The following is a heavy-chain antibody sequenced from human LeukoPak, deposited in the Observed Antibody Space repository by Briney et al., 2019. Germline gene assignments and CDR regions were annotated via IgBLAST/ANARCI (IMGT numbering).Heavy chain of an antibody. D-gene: IGHD3-22*01. Sequence: ASVKVSCKASGYTFTIYYMHWVRQAPGQGLEWMGILNPTGGNTSYAQKFQGRVTMTRDTSTSTVYMELSSLRSEDTAVYYCARGFYYDSSDYYPYYFDYWGQGTLVTVSS. CDR3: ARGFYYDSSDYYPYYFDY. V-gene: IGHV1-46*01. CDR1: GYTFTIYY. J-gene: IGHJ4*02. CDR2: LNPTGGNT.